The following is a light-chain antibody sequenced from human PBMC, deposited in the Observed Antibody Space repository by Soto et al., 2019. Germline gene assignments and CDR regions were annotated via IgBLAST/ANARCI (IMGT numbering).Light chain of an antibody. V-gene: IGLV2-14*01. CDR3: SSFTTSLTVI. CDR1: SNDIGAYQY. CDR2: DVT. J-gene: IGLJ2*01. Sequence: QSALTQPASVSTSPGQSITISCAGTSNDIGAYQYVSWYQHRPGKAPRLIIYDVTDRPSGVSSRFSGSKSDNSASLTISGHQTDDEADYYCSSFTTSLTVIFGGGTKLTVL.